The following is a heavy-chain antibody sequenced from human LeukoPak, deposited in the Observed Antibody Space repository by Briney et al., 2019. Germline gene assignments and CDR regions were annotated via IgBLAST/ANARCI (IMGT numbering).Heavy chain of an antibody. CDR2: INSDGSST. J-gene: IGHJ3*02. D-gene: IGHD5-12*01. V-gene: IGHV3-74*01. Sequence: GGSLRLSCAASGFTFSSYWMHWVRQAPGKGLVWVSRINSDGSSTSYADSVKGRFTISRDNAKNTLYLQMNSLRAEDTAVYYCARDRVIVATIPSFDIWGQGTMVTVSS. CDR1: GFTFSSYW. CDR3: ARDRVIVATIPSFDI.